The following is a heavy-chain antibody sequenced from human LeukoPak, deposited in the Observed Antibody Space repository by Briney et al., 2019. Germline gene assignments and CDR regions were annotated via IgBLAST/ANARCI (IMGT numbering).Heavy chain of an antibody. CDR2: MNPNSGKT. D-gene: IGHD6-6*01. CDR1: GYTFTSYD. V-gene: IGHV1-8*03. Sequence: ASVKASCKAYGYTFTSYDINWVRQATGQGREGMGWMNPNSGKTGYAQTFQGRVTITRNTSISTAYMELSSLRSEDTAVYYCARGFRGSRSSGGFDYWGQGTLVTVSS. J-gene: IGHJ4*02. CDR3: ARGFRGSRSSGGFDY.